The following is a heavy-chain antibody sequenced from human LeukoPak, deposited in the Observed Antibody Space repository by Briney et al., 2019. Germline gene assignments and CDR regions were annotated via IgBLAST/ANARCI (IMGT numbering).Heavy chain of an antibody. D-gene: IGHD6-19*01. J-gene: IGHJ1*01. V-gene: IGHV1/OR15-2*02. CDR3: ARVPQWLEYFQH. CDR2: INTYNGNT. Sequence: ASVKVSCKASGYTFPGYYMHWVRQAPGQGLEWMGWINTYNGNTNYTQKFQGRVTMTTDTSTSTAYMELRSLRSDDTAVYYCARVPQWLEYFQHWGQGTLVTVSS. CDR1: GYTFPGYY.